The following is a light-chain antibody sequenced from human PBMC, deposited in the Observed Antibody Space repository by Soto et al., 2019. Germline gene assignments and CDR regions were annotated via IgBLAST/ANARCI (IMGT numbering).Light chain of an antibody. J-gene: IGKJ1*01. CDR2: AAS. CDR1: QSISSY. Sequence: NQSTKSLASRAGSIGERITTTCRASQSISSYLNWYQQKPGKAPNLLIYAASSLESGVPSRFSGSGSGTDFTLTISSLQPEDFATYYCQQNYNTPRTFGQGTKVDVK. V-gene: IGKV1-39*01. CDR3: QQNYNTPRT.